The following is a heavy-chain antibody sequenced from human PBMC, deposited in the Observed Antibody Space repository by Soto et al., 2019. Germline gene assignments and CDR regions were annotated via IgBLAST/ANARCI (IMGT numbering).Heavy chain of an antibody. CDR2: IYYSGST. V-gene: IGHV4-61*08. CDR3: ARTSSGTLPYHYGLDV. J-gene: IGHJ6*02. Sequence: SETLSLTCTVSGGSISCGGYYWTWIRQHPGKGLEWIGYIYYSGSTNYNPSLKSRVTISVDTSKNQLSLKVSSVTAVDTAVYYCARTSSGTLPYHYGLDVWGQGTTVTVSS. CDR1: GGSISCGGYY. D-gene: IGHD1-26*01.